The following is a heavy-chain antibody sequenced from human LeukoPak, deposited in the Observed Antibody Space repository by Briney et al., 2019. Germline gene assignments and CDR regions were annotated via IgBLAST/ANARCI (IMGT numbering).Heavy chain of an antibody. CDR3: ARVLYYTTWNRGAFDI. J-gene: IGHJ3*02. Sequence: PGGSLRLSCPSSGFTFSSYWMHWVRQAPGKGLVWVSRITSDGSSTSHADSVKGRFTISRDNAKNTLYLQMNSLRAEDTAVYYCARVLYYTTWNRGAFDIWGQGRMVTVSS. CDR1: GFTFSSYW. D-gene: IGHD1/OR15-1a*01. CDR2: ITSDGSST. V-gene: IGHV3-74*01.